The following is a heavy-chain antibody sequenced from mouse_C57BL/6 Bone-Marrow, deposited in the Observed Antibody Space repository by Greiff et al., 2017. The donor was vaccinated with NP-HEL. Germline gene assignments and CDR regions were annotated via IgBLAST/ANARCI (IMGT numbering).Heavy chain of an antibody. V-gene: IGHV7-3*01. CDR2: IRNKANGYTT. CDR1: GFTFTDYY. Sequence: DVHLVESGGGLVQPGGSLSLSCAASGFTFTDYYMSWVRQPPGKALEWLGFIRNKANGYTTEYSASVKGRFTISRDNAQSILYRQMNALRAEDSATYYCARSPYGNSLFDYWGQGTTLTVSS. J-gene: IGHJ2*01. CDR3: ARSPYGNSLFDY. D-gene: IGHD2-1*01.